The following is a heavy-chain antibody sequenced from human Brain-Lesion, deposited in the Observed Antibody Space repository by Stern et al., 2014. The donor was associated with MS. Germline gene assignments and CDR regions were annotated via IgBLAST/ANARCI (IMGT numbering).Heavy chain of an antibody. Sequence: DQLVESGAEGKKPGASVKVSCKVSGYTLTELSMHWVRQAPGKGLEWMGGFDPEDGESIYEQKFQGRVTMTEDTSTDTAYMELSSLRSEDTAIYYCATDLQQPLVDTFDIWGQGTMVTVSS. J-gene: IGHJ3*02. D-gene: IGHD6-13*01. V-gene: IGHV1-24*01. CDR3: ATDLQQPLVDTFDI. CDR1: GYTLTELS. CDR2: FDPEDGES.